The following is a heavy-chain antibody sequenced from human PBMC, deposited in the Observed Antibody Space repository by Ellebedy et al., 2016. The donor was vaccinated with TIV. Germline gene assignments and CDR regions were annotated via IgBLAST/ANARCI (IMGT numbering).Heavy chain of an antibody. Sequence: AASVKVSCKASGGTFSSYAISWVRQAPGQGLEWMGGIIPIFGTANYAQKFQGRVTITADKSTSTAYMELSSLRSEDTAVYYCAKVPVGFCNRPFCFYLDDWGQGTLVTVSS. CDR3: AKVPVGFCNRPFCFYLDD. V-gene: IGHV1-69*06. CDR1: GGTFSSYA. CDR2: IIPIFGTA. J-gene: IGHJ4*02. D-gene: IGHD2-2*03.